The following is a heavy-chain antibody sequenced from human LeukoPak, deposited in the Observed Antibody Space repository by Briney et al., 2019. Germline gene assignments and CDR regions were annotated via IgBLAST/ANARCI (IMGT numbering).Heavy chain of an antibody. J-gene: IGHJ3*02. CDR2: INPNSGGT. Sequence: ASVKVSCKASGYTFTGYYMHWVRQAPGQGLEWMGWINPNSGGTNYAQKFQGRVTMTRDTSISTAYMELSRLRSDDTAVYYCARGPLSWGYYDSSGYYPYAFDIWGQGTMVTVSS. CDR1: GYTFTGYY. V-gene: IGHV1-2*02. D-gene: IGHD3-22*01. CDR3: ARGPLSWGYYDSSGYYPYAFDI.